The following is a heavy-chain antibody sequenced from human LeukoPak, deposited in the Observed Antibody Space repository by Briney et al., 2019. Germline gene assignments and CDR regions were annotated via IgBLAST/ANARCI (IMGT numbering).Heavy chain of an antibody. CDR2: INPNSGGT. CDR3: ARDSPDSGYDELFDY. Sequence: ASVKVSCRASGYTFTGYYMHWVRQAPGQGLEWMGWINPNSGGTNYAQKFQGRVTMTRDTSISTAYMELSRLRSDDTAVYYCARDSPDSGYDELFDYWGQGTLVTVSS. V-gene: IGHV1-2*02. J-gene: IGHJ4*02. CDR1: GYTFTGYY. D-gene: IGHD5-12*01.